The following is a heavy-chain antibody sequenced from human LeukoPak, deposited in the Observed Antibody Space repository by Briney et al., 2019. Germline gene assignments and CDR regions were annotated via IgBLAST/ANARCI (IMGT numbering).Heavy chain of an antibody. D-gene: IGHD3-22*01. Sequence: GGSLRLSCAASGFTFTHYAMHWVRQTPGKGLEWVAVKFYDGTIQYYSDSVRGLLIVSRDNPKNTLYLQMNSLRADDTAVYYCARDPRGPAGYDSPARDTFDYWGQGTLVTVSS. CDR1: GFTFTHYA. CDR3: ARDPRGPAGYDSPARDTFDY. J-gene: IGHJ4*02. CDR2: KFYDGTIQ. V-gene: IGHV3-30*03.